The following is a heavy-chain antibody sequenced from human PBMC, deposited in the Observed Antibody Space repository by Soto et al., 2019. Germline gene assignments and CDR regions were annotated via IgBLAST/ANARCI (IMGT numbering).Heavy chain of an antibody. CDR3: AKWGLITAITDGHV. Sequence: GGSLRLSCAASGFPFSSYWVNWVRQAPGKGLVWVSTIRGNSGTTYYRDSVKGRFTISRDSSRNTVYLQMNNLSVDDTALYYCAKWGLITAITDGHVWGQGTTVTVSS. CDR2: IRGNSGTT. J-gene: IGHJ6*02. CDR1: GFPFSSYW. D-gene: IGHD1-20*01. V-gene: IGHV3-23*01.